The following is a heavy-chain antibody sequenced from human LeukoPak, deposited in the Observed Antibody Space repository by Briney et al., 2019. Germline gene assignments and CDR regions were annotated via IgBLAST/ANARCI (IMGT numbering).Heavy chain of an antibody. CDR1: GFTFSDAW. Sequence: WESLRLSCAASGFTFSDAWMSWVRQPPGKGLEWVGRIKSKTDTETTHSVAPGKSRFTITRDDSINTQYLQMNSLRTEDTDVYYCTTGLQHWLWGQGTLVTVSS. D-gene: IGHD6-19*01. CDR2: IKSKTDTETT. V-gene: IGHV3-15*01. CDR3: TTGLQHWL. J-gene: IGHJ4*02.